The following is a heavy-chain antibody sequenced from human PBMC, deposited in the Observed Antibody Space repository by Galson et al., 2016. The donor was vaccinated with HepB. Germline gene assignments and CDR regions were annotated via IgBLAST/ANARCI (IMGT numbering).Heavy chain of an antibody. CDR2: FYYTGNT. CDR3: ARLCGSSASCYRASSRQNWFDP. D-gene: IGHD2-2*01. V-gene: IGHV4-39*01. CDR1: GGSISSSSYY. Sequence: LSLTCTVSGGSISSSSYYWGWIRQPPGKGLEWIGSFYYTGNTYYKSSLKSRVSISGDTSKNQVSLKLSSVSAADTAVYYCARLCGSSASCYRASSRQNWFDPWGQGTLVTVSS. J-gene: IGHJ5*02.